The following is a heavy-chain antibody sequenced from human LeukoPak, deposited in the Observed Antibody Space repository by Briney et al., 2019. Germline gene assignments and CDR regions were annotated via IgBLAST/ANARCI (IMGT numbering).Heavy chain of an antibody. Sequence: GGTLRLSCAASGFTFSSYGMSWVRQAPGKGLEWVSAISGSGGSTYYADSVKGRFTISRDNSKNTLYLQMNSLRAEDTAVYYCAKRGRATTKQSYYYDSSGYWDYFDYWGQGTLVTVSS. V-gene: IGHV3-23*01. J-gene: IGHJ4*02. CDR1: GFTFSSYG. CDR2: ISGSGGST. CDR3: AKRGRATTKQSYYYDSSGYWDYFDY. D-gene: IGHD3-22*01.